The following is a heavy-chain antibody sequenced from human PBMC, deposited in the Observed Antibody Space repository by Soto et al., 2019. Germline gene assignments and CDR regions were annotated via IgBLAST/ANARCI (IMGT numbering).Heavy chain of an antibody. J-gene: IGHJ4*02. Sequence: QIHLVQSGAEVKKPGASVKVSCKGSGYGFTTYGITWVRQAPGQGLEWMAWISAHNGNTNYAQKLQGRVTVTRDTSTSTAYMELRSLSSDDTAVYYCARGRYGGYWCQGALVTVSS. V-gene: IGHV1-18*01. CDR2: ISAHNGNT. CDR3: ARGRYGGY. CDR1: GYGFTTYG. D-gene: IGHD3-10*01.